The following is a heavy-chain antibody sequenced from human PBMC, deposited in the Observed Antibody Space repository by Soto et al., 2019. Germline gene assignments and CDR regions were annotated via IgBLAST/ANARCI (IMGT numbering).Heavy chain of an antibody. CDR3: ARPGKWLQSHVDY. J-gene: IGHJ4*02. D-gene: IGHD6-19*01. Sequence: GGSLRLSCAASGFTFSSYAMHWVRQAPGKGLEWVAVTSYDGSSRYYADSVKGRFTISRDNSKNTLFLQMNSLRPDDTAVYYCARPGKWLQSHVDYWGPGTLVTVSS. V-gene: IGHV3-30-3*01. CDR2: TSYDGSSR. CDR1: GFTFSSYA.